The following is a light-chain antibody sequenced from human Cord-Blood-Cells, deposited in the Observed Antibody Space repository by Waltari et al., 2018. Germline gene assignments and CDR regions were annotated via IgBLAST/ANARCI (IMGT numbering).Light chain of an antibody. V-gene: IGLV2-14*03. Sequence: QSALTQPASVSGSPGQSTTISCTGTSSDVGGYNYVPWYQQHPGKAPKLMIYDVSNRPSGVSNRCSGAKSGNTASLTISGLQAEDEADYYCSSYTSSSTRVFGGGTKLTVL. CDR1: SSDVGGYNY. CDR3: SSYTSSSTRV. J-gene: IGLJ3*02. CDR2: DVS.